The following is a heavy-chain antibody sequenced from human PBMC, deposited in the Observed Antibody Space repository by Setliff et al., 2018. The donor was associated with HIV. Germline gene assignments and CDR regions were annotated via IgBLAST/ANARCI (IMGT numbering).Heavy chain of an antibody. CDR2: IFYTGST. J-gene: IGHJ2*01. V-gene: IGHV4-59*12. CDR1: DVSISAYY. D-gene: IGHD1-26*01. Sequence: PSETLSLTCTVSDVSISAYYWSWIRQPPGKGLEWIGDIFYTGSTNYNPSLESRVTISIDTSKNQFSLKLSSVTAADTAVYYCARAFANSGAYRGYWYFDLWGRGTLVTVSS. CDR3: ARAFANSGAYRGYWYFDL.